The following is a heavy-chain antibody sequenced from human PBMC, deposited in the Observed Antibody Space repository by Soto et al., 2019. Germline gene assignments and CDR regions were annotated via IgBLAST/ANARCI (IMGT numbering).Heavy chain of an antibody. V-gene: IGHV1-3*01. D-gene: IGHD3-10*01. CDR1: GYTFTSYA. J-gene: IGHJ6*02. Sequence: QVQLVQSGAEVKKPGASVKVSSKASGYTFTSYAMHWVRQAPGQRLELMGWINAGNGNTKYSQKVQGRVTITRETSASTAYMELSSLRSEDTAVYYCARGGSGSYYNYYYGMDVWGQGTTVTVSS. CDR3: ARGGSGSYYNYYYGMDV. CDR2: INAGNGNT.